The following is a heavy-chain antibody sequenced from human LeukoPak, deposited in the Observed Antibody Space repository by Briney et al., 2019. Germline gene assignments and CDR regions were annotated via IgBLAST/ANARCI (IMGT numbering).Heavy chain of an antibody. V-gene: IGHV1-18*01. CDR2: ISGYSGNT. CDR3: AREEGAPIAAANI. D-gene: IGHD6-13*01. CDR1: GYTFTSYG. Sequence: ASVKVSCKASGYTFTSYGISWVRQAPGQGLEWMGWISGYSGNTNYAQKFQGRVSMTTDTSTSTAYMELRSLRSDDTAVYYCAREEGAPIAAANIWGLGTMVTVSS. J-gene: IGHJ3*02.